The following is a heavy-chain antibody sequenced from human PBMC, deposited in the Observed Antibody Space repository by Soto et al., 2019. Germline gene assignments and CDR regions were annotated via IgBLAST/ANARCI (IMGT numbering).Heavy chain of an antibody. V-gene: IGHV3-23*01. J-gene: IGHJ2*01. CDR3: AKCAYYSGWYFDL. D-gene: IGHD3-22*01. CDR1: EFTFSSYA. CDR2: ISGSGGST. Sequence: GGSLRLSCAASEFTFSSYAMSWVRQAPGKGLEWVSAISGSGGSTDYADSVKGRFTISRDNSKNMLYLQMNSLRAEDTALYYCAKCAYYSGWYFDLWGRGTLVTVS.